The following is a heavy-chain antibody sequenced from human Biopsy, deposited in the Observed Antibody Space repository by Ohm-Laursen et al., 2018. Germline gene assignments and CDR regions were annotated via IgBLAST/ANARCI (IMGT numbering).Heavy chain of an antibody. CDR2: VYNGGIT. CDR3: ARTPRDSFWSGSYKRGLWFDP. J-gene: IGHJ5*02. CDR1: GGSIISYY. V-gene: IGHV4-59*01. Sequence: GTLSLTCTVSGGSIISYYWTWIRQTLGKGLEWIGHVYNGGITNYNPSLKSRVTISKDTSKNQFSLQLSSVTAADTAVYYCARTPRDSFWSGSYKRGLWFDPWGQGTLVTVSS. D-gene: IGHD3-3*01.